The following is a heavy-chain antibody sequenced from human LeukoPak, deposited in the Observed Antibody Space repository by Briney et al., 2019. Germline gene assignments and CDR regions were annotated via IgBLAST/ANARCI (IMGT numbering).Heavy chain of an antibody. V-gene: IGHV1-8*01. CDR1: GYTFTSYD. CDR2: MNPNSGNT. CDR3: AREGYGSGSYYYYYYGMDV. D-gene: IGHD3-10*01. Sequence: ASVKVSCKASGYTFTSYDINWVRQATGQGLEWMGWMNPNSGNTGYAQKFQGRVTMTRNTSISTAYMELSSLRSEDTAVYYCAREGYGSGSYYYYYYGMDVWGQGTTVTVSS. J-gene: IGHJ6*02.